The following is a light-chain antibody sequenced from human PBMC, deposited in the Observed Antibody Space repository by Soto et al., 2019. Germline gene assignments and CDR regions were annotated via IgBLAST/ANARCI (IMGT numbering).Light chain of an antibody. V-gene: IGLV2-14*01. Sequence: QSVLTQPASVSGSPGQSITISCTGTSSDIGGYDYVSWYQHHPGKAPKFIIYGVTNRPSGVSHRFSGSKSANTASLTISGLQAEDEADYSCTSYTSSSTHVFGNGTKVTVL. CDR1: SSDIGGYDY. J-gene: IGLJ1*01. CDR2: GVT. CDR3: TSYTSSSTHV.